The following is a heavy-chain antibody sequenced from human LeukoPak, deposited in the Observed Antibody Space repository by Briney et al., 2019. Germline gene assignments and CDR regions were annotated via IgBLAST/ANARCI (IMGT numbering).Heavy chain of an antibody. CDR1: GGSISSGGYY. CDR3: ARAPRRSEFTFNWKDAFEI. J-gene: IGHJ3*02. CDR2: IYHSGST. Sequence: PSQTLSLTCTVSGGSISSGGYYWSWIRQPPGKGLEWIGYIYHSGSTYYNPSLKSRVTISVDRSKNQFSLKLSSVTAADTAVYYCARAPRRSEFTFNWKDAFEIWGQGTMGTVSS. D-gene: IGHD1-20*01. V-gene: IGHV4-30-2*01.